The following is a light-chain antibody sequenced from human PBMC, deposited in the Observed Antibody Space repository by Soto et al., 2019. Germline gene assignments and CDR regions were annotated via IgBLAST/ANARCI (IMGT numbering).Light chain of an antibody. CDR2: AAS. CDR3: QQLDSYPRT. V-gene: IGKV1-9*01. CDR1: QGISSY. J-gene: IGKJ2*01. Sequence: DIQLTQSPSSLSASVGERVTITCRASQGISSYLAWYQQEPGKAPKLLIYAASTLQSGVPSRFSGSGSGTEFTLTISSLQPEDFATYYCQQLDSYPRTFGQGTKLEIK.